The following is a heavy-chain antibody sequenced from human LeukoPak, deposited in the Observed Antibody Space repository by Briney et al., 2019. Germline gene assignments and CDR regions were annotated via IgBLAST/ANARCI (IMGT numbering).Heavy chain of an antibody. CDR2: IYYSGST. CDR3: ARGCYDSWSGYLYYYYYMDV. V-gene: IGHV4-59*01. D-gene: IGHD3-3*01. Sequence: SETLSLTCTVSGGSISSYYWSWIRQPPGRGLEWIGYIYYSGSTNYNPSLKSRVTISVDTSKNQFSLKLSSVTAADTAVYYCARGCYDSWSGYLYYYYYMDVWGKGTTVTVSS. CDR1: GGSISSYY. J-gene: IGHJ6*03.